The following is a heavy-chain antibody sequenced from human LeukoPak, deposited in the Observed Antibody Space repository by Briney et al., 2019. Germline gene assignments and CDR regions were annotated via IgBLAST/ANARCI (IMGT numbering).Heavy chain of an antibody. CDR1: GYTFTSYY. CDR2: INPSGGST. D-gene: IGHD2-8*01. CDR3: ARDQNSVLAPDY. V-gene: IGHV1-46*01. J-gene: IGHJ4*02. Sequence: ASVKVPCKASGYTFTSYYMHWVRQAPGQGLEWMGIINPSGGSTSYAQKFQGRVTMTRDTSTSTVYMELSSLRSEDTAVYYCARDQNSVLAPDYWGQGTLVTVSS.